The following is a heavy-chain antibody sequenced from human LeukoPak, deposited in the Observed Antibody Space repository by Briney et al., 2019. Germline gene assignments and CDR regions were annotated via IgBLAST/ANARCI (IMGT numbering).Heavy chain of an antibody. CDR3: ARDNYDFWKNYYYMDV. CDR2: TRSKANSYTT. V-gene: IGHV3-72*01. CDR1: GFTFSDHY. J-gene: IGHJ6*03. D-gene: IGHD3-3*01. Sequence: GGSVRLSCAASGFTFSDHYMDWVRQAPGKGLEWVGRTRSKANSYTTEYAASVKGRFTISRDDSKNSLYLQMNSLKTEDTAVYYCARDNYDFWKNYYYMDVWGKGTTVTVSS.